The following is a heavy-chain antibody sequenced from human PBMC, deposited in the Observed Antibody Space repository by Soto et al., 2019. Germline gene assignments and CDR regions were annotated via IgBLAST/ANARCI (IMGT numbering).Heavy chain of an antibody. Sequence: GASVKVSCKASGYTFTSYAMHWVRQAPGQGLEWMGWINAGNGNTKYSQKFQGRVTITRDTSASTAYMELSSLRSEDTAVYYCARDPGITIFGVVIPIFDYSGQGSLVTVSS. D-gene: IGHD3-3*01. CDR3: ARDPGITIFGVVIPIFDY. CDR2: INAGNGNT. V-gene: IGHV1-3*01. CDR1: GYTFTSYA. J-gene: IGHJ4*02.